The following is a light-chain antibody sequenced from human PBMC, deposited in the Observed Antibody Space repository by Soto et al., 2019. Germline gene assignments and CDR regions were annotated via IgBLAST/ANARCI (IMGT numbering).Light chain of an antibody. Sequence: QSALTQPASVSGSPGQSITISCTGTSSDVGGSNYVSWYQQHPGKAPKLMIYDVSNRPSGVSNRFSGSKSGNTASLTISGLPAEDEAGYYCCSYTSSSTLYVFGTGTKLTVL. CDR2: DVS. V-gene: IGLV2-14*01. CDR1: SSDVGGSNY. J-gene: IGLJ1*01. CDR3: CSYTSSSTLYV.